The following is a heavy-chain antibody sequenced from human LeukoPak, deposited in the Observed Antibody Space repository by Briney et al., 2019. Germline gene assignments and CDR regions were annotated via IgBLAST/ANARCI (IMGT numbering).Heavy chain of an antibody. CDR3: ARGPRGYSGYEDY. V-gene: IGHV4-31*03. J-gene: IGHJ4*02. CDR1: GGSISNGGYY. Sequence: PSETLSLTCTVSGGSISNGGYYWSWLRQHPGKGLECLGHIYNSGSTYYNPSLKSRINISIDTSESQFSLKLSSVTAADTAVYYCARGPRGYSGYEDYWGQGTLVTVSS. CDR2: IYNSGST. D-gene: IGHD5-12*01.